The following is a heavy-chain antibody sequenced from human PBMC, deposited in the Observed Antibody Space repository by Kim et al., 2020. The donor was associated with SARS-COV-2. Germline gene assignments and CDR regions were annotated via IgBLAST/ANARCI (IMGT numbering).Heavy chain of an antibody. Sequence: NYSPALMSRVTISVDTSKKQFSLTLSSVSAAGAAVYYCARQRHGSSEFDFWGQGTLVTVSS. CDR3: ARQRHGSSEFDF. D-gene: IGHD6-6*01. J-gene: IGHJ4*02. V-gene: IGHV4-34*01.